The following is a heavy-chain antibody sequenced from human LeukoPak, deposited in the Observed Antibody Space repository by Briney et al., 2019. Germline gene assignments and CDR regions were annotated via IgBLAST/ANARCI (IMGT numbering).Heavy chain of an antibody. CDR2: ISYDGSNK. Sequence: GGSLRLSCAASGFTFSSYGMHWVRQAPGKGLGWVAVISYDGSNKYYADSVKGRFAISRDNSKNTLYLQMNSLRAEDTAVYYCAKLYDYGDYEEDYWGQGTLVTVSS. CDR3: AKLYDYGDYEEDY. V-gene: IGHV3-30*18. CDR1: GFTFSSYG. J-gene: IGHJ4*02. D-gene: IGHD4-17*01.